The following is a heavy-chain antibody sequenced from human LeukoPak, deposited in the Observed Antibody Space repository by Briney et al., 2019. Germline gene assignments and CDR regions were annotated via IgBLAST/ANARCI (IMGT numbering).Heavy chain of an antibody. CDR3: AKDFGTVYYYYMDV. V-gene: IGHV3-30*02. D-gene: IGHD1-14*01. CDR1: GFTFRSYA. CDR2: IRYDGSNK. J-gene: IGHJ6*03. Sequence: GGALRLSCAASGFTFRSYAMNWVRQAPGKGLEWVAFIRYDGSNKYYADSVKGRFTISRDNSKNTLYLQMNSLRAEDTAVYYCAKDFGTVYYYYMDVWGKGTTVTVSS.